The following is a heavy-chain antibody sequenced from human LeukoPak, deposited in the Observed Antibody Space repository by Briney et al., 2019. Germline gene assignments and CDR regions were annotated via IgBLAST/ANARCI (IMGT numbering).Heavy chain of an antibody. D-gene: IGHD3-10*01. CDR1: GGSISSGTYY. V-gene: IGHV4-61*02. Sequence: SQTLSLTCTVSGGSISSGTYYWTWIRQPAGKGLEWIGRIYTSGSTNYNPSLKSRVTISVDTSKNQFSLKLSSVTAADTAVYYCASRYGSGSYYKGYSNWCFDLWGRGTLVTVSS. CDR3: ASRYGSGSYYKGYSNWCFDL. CDR2: IYTSGST. J-gene: IGHJ2*01.